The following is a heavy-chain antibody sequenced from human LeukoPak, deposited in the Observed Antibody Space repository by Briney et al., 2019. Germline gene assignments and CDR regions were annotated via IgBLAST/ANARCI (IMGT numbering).Heavy chain of an antibody. V-gene: IGHV1-3*01. CDR3: ARDPCSGGTCYSDWFDP. D-gene: IGHD2-15*01. CDR1: GYTFTSYA. Sequence: ASVKVSCKASGYTFTSYAMHWVRQAPGQRLEWMGCINAGNGNTKYSQKFQGRVTITRDTSASTAYMELSSLRSEDTAVYYCARDPCSGGTCYSDWFDPWGQGTLVTVSS. CDR2: INAGNGNT. J-gene: IGHJ5*02.